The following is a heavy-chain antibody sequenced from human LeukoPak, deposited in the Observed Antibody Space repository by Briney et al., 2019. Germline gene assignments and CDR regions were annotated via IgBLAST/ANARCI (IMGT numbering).Heavy chain of an antibody. CDR3: ARGQGTVTTH. D-gene: IGHD4-17*01. J-gene: IGHJ4*02. Sequence: SETLSLTCAVFGGSFSGYYWTWIRQPPGKGLEWIGEINHSGSANYNPSLKSRVTISLDTSKNQFSLKLSSVTAADTAVYYCARGQGTVTTHWGQGTLVTVSS. V-gene: IGHV4-34*01. CDR1: GGSFSGYY. CDR2: INHSGSA.